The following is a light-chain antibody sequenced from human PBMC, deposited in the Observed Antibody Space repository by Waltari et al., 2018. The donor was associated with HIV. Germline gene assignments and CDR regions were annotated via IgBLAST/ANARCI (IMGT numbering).Light chain of an antibody. CDR2: LNSAGSH. CDR3: QAWGTVTQVV. Sequence: QLVLTPSPSASASLGASVTLTCTLSSGHSSYAIAWHQQQPEKGPRYLMMLNSAGSHRRGDGIPDRFSGSRSGSERYLTISSLQSEDEADYYCQAWGTVTQVVFGGGTKLTVL. J-gene: IGLJ2*01. V-gene: IGLV4-69*01. CDR1: SGHSSYA.